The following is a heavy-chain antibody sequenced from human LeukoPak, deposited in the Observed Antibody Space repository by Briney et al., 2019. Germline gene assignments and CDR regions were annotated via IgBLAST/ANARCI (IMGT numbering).Heavy chain of an antibody. CDR2: INTNTGNP. J-gene: IGHJ3*02. V-gene: IGHV7-4-1*02. Sequence: ASVKVSCKASGYTFTSYAMNWVRQAPGQGLEWMGWINTNTGNPTYAQGFTGRFVFSLDTSVSTAYLQISSLKAEDTAVYYCARERTWIQLWPDAFDIWGQGTMVTVSS. CDR1: GYTFTSYA. D-gene: IGHD5-18*01. CDR3: ARERTWIQLWPDAFDI.